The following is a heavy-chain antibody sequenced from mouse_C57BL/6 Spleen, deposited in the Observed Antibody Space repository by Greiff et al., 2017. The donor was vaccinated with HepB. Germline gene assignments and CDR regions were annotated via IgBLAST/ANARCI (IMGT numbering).Heavy chain of an antibody. J-gene: IGHJ4*01. D-gene: IGHD2-4*01. CDR1: GYTFTSYG. Sequence: QVQLQQSGAELARPGASVKLSCKASGYTFTSYGISWVKQRTGQGLEWIGEIYPRSGNTYYNEKFKGKATLTADKSSSTAYMELRSLTSEDSAVYFCARYWAYYDPSYAMDYWGQGTSVTVSS. CDR3: ARYWAYYDPSYAMDY. CDR2: IYPRSGNT. V-gene: IGHV1-81*01.